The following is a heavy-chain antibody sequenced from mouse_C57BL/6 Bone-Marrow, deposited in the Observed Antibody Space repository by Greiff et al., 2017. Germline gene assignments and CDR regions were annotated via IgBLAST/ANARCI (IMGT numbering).Heavy chain of an antibody. CDR3: AREGYDSWFAY. J-gene: IGHJ3*01. CDR2: IDPSDSYT. D-gene: IGHD2-4*01. V-gene: IGHV1-69*01. Sequence: QVQLQQPGAELVMPGASVKLSCKASGYTFTSYWMHWVKKRPGQGLEWIGEIDPSDSYTNYNQKFKGKSTLTVDKSSSTAYMQLSSRTSEDSAVYYCAREGYDSWFAYWGQGTLVTVSA. CDR1: GYTFTSYW.